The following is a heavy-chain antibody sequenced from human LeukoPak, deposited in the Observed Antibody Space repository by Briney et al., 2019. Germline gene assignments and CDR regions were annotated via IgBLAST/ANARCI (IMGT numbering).Heavy chain of an antibody. Sequence: SETLSLTCTGSGVSISSYYWSWIRQPAGKGLEWIGRIYTSGSTNYNASLKSRVSMSVDTSKNQFSLKLSSVTAADTAVFYCARENSGSYREFDYWGQGTLVTVSS. D-gene: IGHD1-26*01. V-gene: IGHV4-4*07. J-gene: IGHJ4*02. CDR1: GVSISSYY. CDR3: ARENSGSYREFDY. CDR2: IYTSGST.